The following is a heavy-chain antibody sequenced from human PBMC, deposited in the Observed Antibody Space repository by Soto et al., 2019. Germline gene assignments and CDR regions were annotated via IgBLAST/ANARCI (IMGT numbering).Heavy chain of an antibody. V-gene: IGHV3-11*01. CDR3: ARVQDETTNPYYYYYYMDV. CDR2: ISSSGSTI. D-gene: IGHD4-17*01. Sequence: QVQLVESGGGLVKPGGSLRLSCAASGFTFSDYYMSWIRQAPGKGLEWVSYISSSGSTIYYADSVKGRFTISRDNAKNSLYLQMNSLSAEDTAVYYCARVQDETTNPYYYYYYMDVWGKGTTVTVSS. CDR1: GFTFSDYY. J-gene: IGHJ6*03.